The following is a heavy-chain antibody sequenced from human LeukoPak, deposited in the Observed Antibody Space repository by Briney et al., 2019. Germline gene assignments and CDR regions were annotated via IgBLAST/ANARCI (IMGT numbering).Heavy chain of an antibody. Sequence: SETLSLTCTVSGGSISSYYWSWIRQPPGKGLEWIGYIYYSGSTNYNPSLKSRVTISVDTSKNQFSLKLSSVTAADTAVYYCARVATYYDILTGYYGGDWGQGTLVTVSS. J-gene: IGHJ4*02. V-gene: IGHV4-59*12. CDR1: GGSISSYY. D-gene: IGHD3-9*01. CDR3: ARVATYYDILTGYYGGD. CDR2: IYYSGST.